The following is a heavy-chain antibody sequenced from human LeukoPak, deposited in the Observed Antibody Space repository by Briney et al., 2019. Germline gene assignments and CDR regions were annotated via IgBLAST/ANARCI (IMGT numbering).Heavy chain of an antibody. CDR2: ISSNGGST. V-gene: IGHV3-64*01. CDR1: GFTFSSYA. J-gene: IGHJ4*02. CDR3: ARDKYSDGDLDY. Sequence: PGGSLTLSCAASGFTFSSYAMHWVRQAPGKGLEYASAISSNGGSTYYANSVKGRFTISRDNSKNTLYLQMGSLRAEDMAVYYCARDKYSDGDLDYWGQGTLVTVSS. D-gene: IGHD1-26*01.